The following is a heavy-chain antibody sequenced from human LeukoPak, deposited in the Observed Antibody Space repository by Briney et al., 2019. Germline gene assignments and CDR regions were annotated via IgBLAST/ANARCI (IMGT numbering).Heavy chain of an antibody. D-gene: IGHD6-13*01. Sequence: PSQTLSLTCTVSGGSISSGSYYWSWIRQPPGKGLEWIGSIYYSGSTYYNPSLKSRVTISVDTSKNQFSLKLSSVTAADTAVYYCARHPHRSSSIYYFDYWGQGTLGTVSS. V-gene: IGHV4-39*01. CDR1: GGSISSGSYY. CDR2: IYYSGST. CDR3: ARHPHRSSSIYYFDY. J-gene: IGHJ4*02.